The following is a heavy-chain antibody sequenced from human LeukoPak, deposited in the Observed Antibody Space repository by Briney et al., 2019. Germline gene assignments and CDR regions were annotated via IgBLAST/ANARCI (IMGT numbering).Heavy chain of an antibody. V-gene: IGHV1-8*01. D-gene: IGHD3-10*01. Sequence: GASVKVACKASGYTFTSYDINWVRQATGQGLEWMGWMNPNSGNTGYAQKFQGRVTMTRNTSISTAYMELSSLRSEDTAVYYCATIQLDYGSGSYTGFDYWGQGTLVTVSS. CDR1: GYTFTSYD. J-gene: IGHJ4*02. CDR2: MNPNSGNT. CDR3: ATIQLDYGSGSYTGFDY.